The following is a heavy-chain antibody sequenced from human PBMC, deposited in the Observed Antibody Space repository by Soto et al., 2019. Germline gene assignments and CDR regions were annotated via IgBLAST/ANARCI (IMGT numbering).Heavy chain of an antibody. D-gene: IGHD5-18*01. CDR3: AIQGDTAMDTRNNWFDP. V-gene: IGHV4-39*01. CDR1: GGSISSSSYY. CDR2: IYYSGST. Sequence: PSETLSLTCTVSGGSISSSSYYWGWIRQPPGKGLEWIGSIYYSGSTYYNPSLKSRVTISVDTSKNQFSLKLSSVTAADTAVYYCAIQGDTAMDTRNNWFDPWGQGTLVTVSS. J-gene: IGHJ5*02.